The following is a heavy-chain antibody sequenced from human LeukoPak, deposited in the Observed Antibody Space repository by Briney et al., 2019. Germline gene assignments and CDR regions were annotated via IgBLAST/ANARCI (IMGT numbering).Heavy chain of an antibody. Sequence: SVKVSFKASGGTFSSYAISWVRQAPGQGLEWMGGIIPFFGTPNYAQKFQGRVTITADESTSTAYMELSSLRSDDTAVYYCASRTYYSDSSGYYYAPFDFWGQGTLVTVSS. CDR3: ASRTYYSDSSGYYYAPFDF. J-gene: IGHJ4*02. V-gene: IGHV1-69*13. CDR2: IIPFFGTP. CDR1: GGTFSSYA. D-gene: IGHD3-22*01.